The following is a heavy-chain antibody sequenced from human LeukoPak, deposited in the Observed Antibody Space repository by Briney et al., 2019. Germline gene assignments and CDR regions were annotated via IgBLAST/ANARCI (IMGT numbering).Heavy chain of an antibody. CDR2: IIPILGIA. CDR3: AREAVVVPAAMPPDY. D-gene: IGHD2-2*01. V-gene: IGHV1-69*04. J-gene: IGHJ4*02. Sequence: GASVKVSCKASGYTFTSYAISWVRQAPGQGLEWMGRIIPILGIANYAQKFQGRVTITADKSTSTAYMELSSLRSEDTAVYYCAREAVVVPAAMPPDYWGQGTLVTVSS. CDR1: GYTFTSYA.